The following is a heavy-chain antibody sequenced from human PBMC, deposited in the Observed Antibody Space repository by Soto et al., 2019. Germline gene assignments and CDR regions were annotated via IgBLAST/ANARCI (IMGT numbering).Heavy chain of an antibody. CDR1: GGSISSYY. Sequence: QVQLQESGPGLVKPSETLSLTCTVSGGSISSYYWSWIRQPPGKGLEWIGYIYYSGSTNYKPSLKSPVTISVNTSKNQFALKLSSVTAADTAVYYCARLEYSSGWYRFGYWGQGTLVTVSS. J-gene: IGHJ4*02. V-gene: IGHV4-59*01. D-gene: IGHD6-19*01. CDR2: IYYSGST. CDR3: ARLEYSSGWYRFGY.